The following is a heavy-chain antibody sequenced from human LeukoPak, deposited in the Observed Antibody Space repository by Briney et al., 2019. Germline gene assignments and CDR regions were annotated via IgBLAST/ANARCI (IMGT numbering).Heavy chain of an antibody. J-gene: IGHJ4*02. V-gene: IGHV3-23*01. CDR1: GFTFSSYA. CDR3: AKSPGYDYNSGFYFDY. D-gene: IGHD5-12*01. CDR2: ISGSGGST. Sequence: PGGSLRLSCAASGFTFSSYAMSWVRQAPGKGLEWVSAISGSGGSTYYADSVKGRFTISRDNSKNTLYLQMNSLRPEDTAVYYCAKSPGYDYNSGFYFDYWGQGTLVTVSS.